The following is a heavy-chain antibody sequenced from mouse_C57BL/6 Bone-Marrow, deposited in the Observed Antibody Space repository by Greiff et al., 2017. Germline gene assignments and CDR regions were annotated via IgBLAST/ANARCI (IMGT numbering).Heavy chain of an antibody. D-gene: IGHD2-5*01. CDR3: TREDYYSTSWWYFDV. Sequence: QVQLQQSGAELVRPGASVTLSCKASGYTFTDYEMHWVKQTPVHGLEWIGAIDPATGGTAYNQKFKGKAILTADKSSSTAYMELRSLTSEDSAVYYCTREDYYSTSWWYFDVGGTGTAVTVSA. J-gene: IGHJ1*03. CDR1: GYTFTDYE. V-gene: IGHV1-15*01. CDR2: IDPATGGT.